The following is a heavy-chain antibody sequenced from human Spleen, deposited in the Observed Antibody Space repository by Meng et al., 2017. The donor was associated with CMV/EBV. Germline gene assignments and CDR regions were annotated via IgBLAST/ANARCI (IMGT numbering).Heavy chain of an antibody. D-gene: IGHD2-2*02. CDR2: IYYSGST. J-gene: IGHJ6*02. V-gene: IGHV4-31*03. CDR1: GGSISSGGYY. Sequence: SETLSLTCTVSGGSISSGGYYWSWIRQHPGKGREWIGYIYYSGSTYYNPSLKSRVTISVDTSKNQFSLKLSSVTAADTAVYYCERDRRYCSSTSCYSSGDYYYYGMDVWGQGTTVTVSS. CDR3: ERDRRYCSSTSCYSSGDYYYYGMDV.